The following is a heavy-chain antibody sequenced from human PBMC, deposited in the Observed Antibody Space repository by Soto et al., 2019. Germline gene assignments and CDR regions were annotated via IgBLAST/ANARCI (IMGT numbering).Heavy chain of an antibody. V-gene: IGHV3-11*01. D-gene: IGHD1-20*01. CDR3: ARGYRSPTY. Sequence: QVQLVESGGDLVKPGGSLRLSCAASGFTFSDHYMSWIRQAPGKGLEWVSYIGNSGSTIYYADSVKGRFTISRDNAKNSLSLQMNSLRAEDTAVYYCARGYRSPTYWGQGTLVTVSS. CDR2: IGNSGSTI. J-gene: IGHJ4*02. CDR1: GFTFSDHY.